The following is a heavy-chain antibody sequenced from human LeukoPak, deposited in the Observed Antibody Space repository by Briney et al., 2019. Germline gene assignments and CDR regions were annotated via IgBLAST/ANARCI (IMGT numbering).Heavy chain of an antibody. CDR3: ASDRSSGLYHYDSSGLLY. J-gene: IGHJ4*02. CDR2: ISNGGTAI. Sequence: GGSLRLSCAASAFTFSDCYMNWIRQAPGKGGERVSSISNGGTAIFFADSGKGRFTISRDHTKNFLFLQMNSLRAEDTAVYYCASDRSSGLYHYDSSGLLYWGRGTLVTVSS. D-gene: IGHD3-22*01. CDR1: AFTFSDCY. V-gene: IGHV3-11*04.